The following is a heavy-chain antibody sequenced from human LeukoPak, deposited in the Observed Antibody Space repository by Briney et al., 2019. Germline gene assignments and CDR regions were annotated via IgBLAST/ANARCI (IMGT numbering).Heavy chain of an antibody. D-gene: IGHD6-19*01. CDR3: AKDRVPNQKKQWLPHY. J-gene: IGHJ4*02. CDR2: ISYDGSNK. Sequence: GGSLRLSCAASGFTFSSYAMHWVRKAPGKGLEWVAVISYDGSNKYYADSVKGRFTISRDNSKNTLYLQMNSLRAEDTAVYYCAKDRVPNQKKQWLPHYWGQGTLVTVSS. V-gene: IGHV3-30-3*01. CDR1: GFTFSSYA.